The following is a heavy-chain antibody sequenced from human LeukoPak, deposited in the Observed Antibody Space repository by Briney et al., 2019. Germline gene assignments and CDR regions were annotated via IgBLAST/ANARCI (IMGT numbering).Heavy chain of an antibody. J-gene: IGHJ4*02. CDR2: IYYSGST. D-gene: IGHD1-26*01. CDR1: GGSISSYY. V-gene: IGHV4-39*01. Sequence: SETLSLTCTVSGGSISSYYWGWIRQPPGKGLEWIGSIYYSGSTYYNPSLKSRVTISVDTSKNQFSLKLSSVTAADTAVYYCARPGIVGAPGYFDYWGQGTLVTVSS. CDR3: ARPGIVGAPGYFDY.